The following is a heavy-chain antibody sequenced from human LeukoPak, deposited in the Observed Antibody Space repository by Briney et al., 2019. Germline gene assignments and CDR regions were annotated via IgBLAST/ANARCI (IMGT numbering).Heavy chain of an antibody. CDR1: GFTFSSYW. CDR2: INSDGSST. Sequence: TGGSLRLSCAASGFTFSSYWMHWVRQVSGKGLVWVSRINSDGSSTSYADSVKGRFTISRDNAKNTLYLQMNSLRVEDTAVYYCARDWGAVMVTLDAFDIWGQGTMVTVSS. D-gene: IGHD5-18*01. CDR3: ARDWGAVMVTLDAFDI. V-gene: IGHV3-74*01. J-gene: IGHJ3*02.